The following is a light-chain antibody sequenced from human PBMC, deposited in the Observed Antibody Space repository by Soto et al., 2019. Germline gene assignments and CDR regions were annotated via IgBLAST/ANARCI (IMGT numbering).Light chain of an antibody. CDR3: QQYNGYFRT. CDR2: DAS. J-gene: IGKJ2*01. CDR1: QSISRW. V-gene: IGKV1-5*01. Sequence: DIQMTQSPSTLSASVGDRVTITCRASQSISRWVAWYQQKPGKAPNLLIYDASSFESGVPSRFRGSGSGTAFTLTISSLQTDDSATYYCQQYNGYFRTFGQGTKLEIK.